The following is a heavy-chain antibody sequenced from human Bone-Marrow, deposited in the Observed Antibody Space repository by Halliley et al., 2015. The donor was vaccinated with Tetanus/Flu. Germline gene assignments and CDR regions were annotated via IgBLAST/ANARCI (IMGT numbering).Heavy chain of an antibody. CDR3: ARRGEPGLQPGPLDI. CDR1: GYSFNTYW. V-gene: IGHV5-51*01. J-gene: IGHJ3*02. Sequence: QLVQSGAEVKKPGESLKISCKGSGYSFNTYWIGWVRQMPGKGLEWMGIIYPGDSATKYSPSFQGQVTISADRSISTVYLQWSSLKASDPAIYYCARRGEPGLQPGPLDIWGQGTMVTVSS. CDR2: IYPGDSAT. D-gene: IGHD4-4*01.